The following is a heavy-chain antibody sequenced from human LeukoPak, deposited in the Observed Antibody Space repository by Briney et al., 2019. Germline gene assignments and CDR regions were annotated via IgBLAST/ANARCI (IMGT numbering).Heavy chain of an antibody. Sequence: QPGGSLRLSCAASGFTFSSYAMSWVRQAPGKGLEWVSAISGSGGSTYYADSVKGRFTISRDSSKNTLYLQMNSLRAEDTAVYYCAKARGDQYYYDSSGYWDYWGQGTLVTVSS. J-gene: IGHJ4*02. CDR2: ISGSGGST. CDR1: GFTFSSYA. D-gene: IGHD3-22*01. V-gene: IGHV3-23*01. CDR3: AKARGDQYYYDSSGYWDY.